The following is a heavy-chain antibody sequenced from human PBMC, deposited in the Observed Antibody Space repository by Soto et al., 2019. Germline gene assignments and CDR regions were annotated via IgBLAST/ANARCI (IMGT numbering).Heavy chain of an antibody. CDR2: IYYSGST. J-gene: IGHJ4*02. CDR3: ARDSGRGEFGELDY. D-gene: IGHD3-10*01. V-gene: IGHV4-59*01. Sequence: SETLSLTCTVSGGSISSYYWSWIRQPPGKGLEWFGYIYYSGSTNYNPSLKSRVTISVDTSKNQFSLKLGSVTAADTAVYYCARDSGRGEFGELDYWGQGTLVTVSS. CDR1: GGSISSYY.